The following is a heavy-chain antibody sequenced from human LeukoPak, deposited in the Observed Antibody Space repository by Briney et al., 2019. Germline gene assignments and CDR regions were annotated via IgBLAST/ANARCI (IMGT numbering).Heavy chain of an antibody. CDR3: AKAAQVAGRPNLGGHFDY. J-gene: IGHJ4*02. V-gene: IGHV3-23*01. CDR2: INGSGGRT. CDR1: GYTLTELS. Sequence: SCKVSGYTLTELSMHWVRPAPGRGLEWVSAINGSGGRTYYAESANGRFTISRDNNEDTLYLQMNSLRAEDTAVYYCAKAAQVAGRPNLGGHFDYWGQGTLVTVSS. D-gene: IGHD6-6*01.